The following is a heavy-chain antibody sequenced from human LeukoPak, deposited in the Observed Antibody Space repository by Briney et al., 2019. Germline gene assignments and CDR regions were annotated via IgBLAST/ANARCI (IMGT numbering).Heavy chain of an antibody. V-gene: IGHV3-23*01. CDR1: GFTFSSYA. CDR2: ISGSGGST. J-gene: IGHJ4*02. CDR3: AKLNSMIMLGGHFDY. D-gene: IGHD3-16*01. Sequence: GGSLRLSCAASGFTFSSYAMSWVRQAPGKGLEWVSAISGSGGSTYYADSVKGRFTISRDRSKNTLYLQMNSLRADDTALYYCAKLNSMIMLGGHFDYWGQGTLVTVSS.